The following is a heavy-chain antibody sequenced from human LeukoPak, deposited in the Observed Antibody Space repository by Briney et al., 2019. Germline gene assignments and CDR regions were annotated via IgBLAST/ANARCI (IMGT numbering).Heavy chain of an antibody. D-gene: IGHD3-22*01. J-gene: IGHJ4*02. CDR3: ARQAHYYDSSGYYPYY. Sequence: GESLKISCKASGYSFTNYWIGWVRQKPGKGLEWMGIIYPDDSDTRYSPSFQGQVTISADKSISTAYLQWSSLKASDTAMYYCARQAHYYDSSGYYPYYWGQGTLVTVSS. V-gene: IGHV5-51*01. CDR1: GYSFTNYW. CDR2: IYPDDSDT.